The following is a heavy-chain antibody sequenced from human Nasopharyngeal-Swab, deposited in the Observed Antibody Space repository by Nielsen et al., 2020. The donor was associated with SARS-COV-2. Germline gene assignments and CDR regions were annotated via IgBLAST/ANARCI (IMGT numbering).Heavy chain of an antibody. D-gene: IGHD3-22*01. CDR3: ARSYDSSGYYYDY. CDR2: IIPIFGTA. V-gene: IGHV1-69*13. Sequence: SVKVSCKASGGTFSTYVISWVRQAPGQGLEWMGRIIPIFGTANYAQKFQGRVTISADESTSTAYMELSTVRSEDTAVYYCARSYDSSGYYYDYWGQGTLVTVSS. J-gene: IGHJ4*02. CDR1: GGTFSTYV.